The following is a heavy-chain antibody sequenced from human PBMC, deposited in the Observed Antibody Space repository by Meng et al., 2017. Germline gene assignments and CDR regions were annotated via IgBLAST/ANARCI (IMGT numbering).Heavy chain of an antibody. CDR3: AREGRVDFDY. Sequence: VSLVNAGFELKKPGASVKCSGKASGSTSTSVAMNWVRQAPGQGLEWMGWINTNTGNPTYAQGFTGRFVFSLNTSVSTAYLQISSLKAEDTAVYYCAREGRVDFDYWGQGTLVTVSS. CDR1: GSTSTSVA. V-gene: IGHV7-4-1*02. CDR2: INTNTGNP. D-gene: IGHD1-26*01. J-gene: IGHJ4*02.